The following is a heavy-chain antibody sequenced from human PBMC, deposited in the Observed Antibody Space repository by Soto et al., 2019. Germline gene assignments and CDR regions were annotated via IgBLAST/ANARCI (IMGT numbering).Heavy chain of an antibody. Sequence: GGSLRLSCAASGFTFSSYWMHWVRQAPGKGLVWVSRINSDGSSTSYADSVKGRFTISRDNAKNTLYLQMNMLRAEDTAVYYCARVKNWNDLGKKGIDYWGQGTLVTVSS. CDR3: ARVKNWNDLGKKGIDY. V-gene: IGHV3-74*01. CDR2: INSDGSST. J-gene: IGHJ4*02. CDR1: GFTFSSYW. D-gene: IGHD1-1*01.